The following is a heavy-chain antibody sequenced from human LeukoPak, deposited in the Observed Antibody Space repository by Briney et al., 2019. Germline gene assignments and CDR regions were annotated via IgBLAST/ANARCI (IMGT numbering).Heavy chain of an antibody. CDR2: INHSGST. CDR1: GGSFSGYY. J-gene: IGHJ6*02. CDR3: ARDQGLRFLERYGMDV. V-gene: IGHV4-34*01. D-gene: IGHD3-3*01. Sequence: PSETLSLTCAVYGGSFSGYYWSWIRQPPGKGLEWIGEINHSGSTNYNPPLKSRVTISVDTSKNQFSLKLSSVTAADTAVYYCARDQGLRFLERYGMDVWGQGTTVTVSS.